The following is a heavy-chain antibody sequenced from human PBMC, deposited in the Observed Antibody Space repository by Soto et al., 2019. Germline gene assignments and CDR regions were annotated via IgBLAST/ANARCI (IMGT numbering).Heavy chain of an antibody. J-gene: IGHJ4*02. CDR1: GFSFSRYA. Sequence: LRLSCAASGFSFSRYAIHWVRQAPGKGLEWVAVISKDGSHKYYLESVKGRFTISRDNSKNILSLQMNSLRDEDTAVYYCARSRSGAVADSFDFWGQGTLVTVSS. V-gene: IGHV3-30*04. CDR2: ISKDGSHK. CDR3: ARSRSGAVADSFDF. D-gene: IGHD3-10*01.